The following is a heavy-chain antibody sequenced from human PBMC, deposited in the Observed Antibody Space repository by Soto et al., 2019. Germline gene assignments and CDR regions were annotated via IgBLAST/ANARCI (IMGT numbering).Heavy chain of an antibody. J-gene: IGHJ4*02. CDR1: GFTVSSNY. D-gene: IGHD2-15*01. V-gene: IGHV3-66*01. CDR3: ASGYCSGGSCYPYYFDY. CDR2: IYSGGST. Sequence: TGGSLRLSCAASGFTVSSNYMSWVRQAPGKGLEWVSVIYSGGSTYYADSVKGRFTISRDNSKNTLYLQMNSLRAEDTAVYYCASGYCSGGSCYPYYFDYWGQGILVTVSS.